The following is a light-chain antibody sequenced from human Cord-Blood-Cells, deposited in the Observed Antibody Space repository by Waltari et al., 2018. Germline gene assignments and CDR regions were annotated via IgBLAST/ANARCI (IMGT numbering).Light chain of an antibody. CDR1: SSDVGGYNY. CDR2: EVS. CDR3: SSYTSSSTYV. Sequence: QSALTQPASVSGSPGQSITISCTGTSSDVGGYNYVSWYQQHPGKAPKLMIYEVSNRPSGVSNRFSGSKSVNTASLTISGLQAADEADYYCSSYTSSSTYVFGTGTKVTVL. J-gene: IGLJ1*01. V-gene: IGLV2-14*01.